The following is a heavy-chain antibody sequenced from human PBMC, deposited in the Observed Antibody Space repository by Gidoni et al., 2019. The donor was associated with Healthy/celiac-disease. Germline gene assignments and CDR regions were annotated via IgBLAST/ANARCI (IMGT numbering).Heavy chain of an antibody. Sequence: EVQLLESGGGLVQPGGSLRLSCAASGSTFSSYAMSWVRQAPGKGLEWVSAISGSGGSTYYADSVKGRFTISRDNSKSTLYLQMNSLRAEDTAVYYCAKSRGYSGYDSSFDYWGQGTLVTVSS. CDR2: ISGSGGST. J-gene: IGHJ4*02. D-gene: IGHD5-12*01. CDR1: GSTFSSYA. V-gene: IGHV3-23*01. CDR3: AKSRGYSGYDSSFDY.